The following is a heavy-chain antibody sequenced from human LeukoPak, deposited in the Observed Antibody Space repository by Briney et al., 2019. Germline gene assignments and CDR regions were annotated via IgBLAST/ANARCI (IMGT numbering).Heavy chain of an antibody. V-gene: IGHV3-48*01. CDR3: ASWNFGNWFDP. J-gene: IGHJ5*02. CDR2: ISSSSSTM. Sequence: GSLRLSCAASGFTFSSYSVNWVRQAPGKGLEWVSYISSSSSTMYYADSVKSRFTISRDNAKNSLYLQMNSLRAEDTAVYYCASWNFGNWFDPWGQGTLVTVSS. D-gene: IGHD3-10*01. CDR1: GFTFSSYS.